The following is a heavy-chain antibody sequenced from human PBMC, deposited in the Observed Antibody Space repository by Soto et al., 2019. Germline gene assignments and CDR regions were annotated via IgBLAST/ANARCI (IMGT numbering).Heavy chain of an antibody. Sequence: QVQLVQSGAEVKKPGASVKVSCKASGYTFTSYAMHWVRQAPGQRLEWMGWINAGNGNTKYSQKFQGRVTITRDTSASTAYMELSSLRSEDTAVYYGARVHPQQQLAFDYGGQGTLVTVSS. CDR1: GYTFTSYA. V-gene: IGHV1-3*01. CDR2: INAGNGNT. CDR3: ARVHPQQQLAFDY. J-gene: IGHJ4*02. D-gene: IGHD6-13*01.